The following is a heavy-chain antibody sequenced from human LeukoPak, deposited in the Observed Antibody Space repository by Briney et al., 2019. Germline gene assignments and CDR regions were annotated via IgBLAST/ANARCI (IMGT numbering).Heavy chain of an antibody. CDR2: IYYSGST. J-gene: IGHJ4*02. CDR3: ATLIRYFDWLSVHY. CDR1: GGSISSSSYY. V-gene: IGHV4-61*01. D-gene: IGHD3-9*01. Sequence: SETLSLTCTVSGGSISSSSYYWSWIRQPPGKGLEWIGYIYYSGSTNYNPSLKSRVTISVDTSKNQFSLKLSSVTAADTAVYYCATLIRYFDWLSVHYWGQGTLVTVSS.